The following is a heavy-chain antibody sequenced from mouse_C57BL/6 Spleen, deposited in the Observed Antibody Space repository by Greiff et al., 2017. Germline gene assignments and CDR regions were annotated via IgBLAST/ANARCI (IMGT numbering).Heavy chain of an antibody. D-gene: IGHD1-1*01. CDR3: ARGGRSAMDY. CDR1: GFNIKDSY. J-gene: IGHJ4*01. CDR2: IDPEDGET. V-gene: IGHV14-2*01. Sequence: QLQQSGAELVKPGASVRLSSTPSGFNIKDSYMPWVKQRPEQGLGWIGRIDPEDGETKYAPKFQGKATITADTSSNTAYLQLSSLTSEDTAVYYCARGGRSAMDYWGQGTSVTVSS.